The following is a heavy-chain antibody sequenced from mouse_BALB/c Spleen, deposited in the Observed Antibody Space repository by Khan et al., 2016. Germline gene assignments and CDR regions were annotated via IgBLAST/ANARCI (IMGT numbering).Heavy chain of an antibody. CDR1: GYTFSSYW. Sequence: QVQLQQSGAELMKPGASVKISCKATGYTFSSYWIEWVKQRPGHGLEWIGEILPGSGSSNYNEKFKGKATFTADTSSNTAYMQLSSLTSEDSAVYFCFLHYYGSSCDCWGQGTTLTVSS. V-gene: IGHV1-9*01. CDR2: ILPGSGSS. D-gene: IGHD1-1*01. CDR3: FLHYYGSSCDC. J-gene: IGHJ2*01.